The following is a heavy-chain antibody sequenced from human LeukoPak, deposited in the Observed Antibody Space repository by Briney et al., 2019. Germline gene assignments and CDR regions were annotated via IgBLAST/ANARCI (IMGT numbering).Heavy chain of an antibody. V-gene: IGHV3-30*02. J-gene: IGHJ4*02. Sequence: PGGSLRLSCAASGFTFSSYGMHWVRQAPGKGLEWVAFIRYDGSNKYYADSVKGRFTISRDNSKNTLYLQMNSLRAEDTAVYYCASGDLEVAYCGGDCYTVVDWGQGTLVTVSS. D-gene: IGHD2-21*02. CDR2: IRYDGSNK. CDR1: GFTFSSYG. CDR3: ASGDLEVAYCGGDCYTVVD.